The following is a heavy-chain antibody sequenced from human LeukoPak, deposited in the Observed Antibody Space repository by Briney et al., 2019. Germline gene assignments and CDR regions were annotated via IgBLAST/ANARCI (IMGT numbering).Heavy chain of an antibody. V-gene: IGHV5-51*01. Sequence: GESLKISCKGSGYGSGYSFTSHWIAGVRQRPGKGLEWMGIIYPRDSNTIYSPSFQGQVTISVDTSINTAYLQWISLKASDTAMYYCARHPIAAGGAYNWFDPWGQGTLLTVSS. CDR2: IYPRDSNT. J-gene: IGHJ5*02. CDR1: GYSFTSHW. D-gene: IGHD6-13*01. CDR3: ARHPIAAGGAYNWFDP.